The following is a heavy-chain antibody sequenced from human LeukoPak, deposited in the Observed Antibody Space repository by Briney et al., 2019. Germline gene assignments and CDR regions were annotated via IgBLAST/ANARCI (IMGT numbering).Heavy chain of an antibody. CDR1: GFTFSSYG. CDR3: AKDQIAAFDY. Sequence: GGSLRLSCAASGFTFSSYGMHWVRQAPGKGLEWVAFIRYDGSNKHYADSVKGRFTISRDNSKNTLYLQMNGLRAEDTAVYYCAKDQIAAFDYWGQGTLVTVSS. V-gene: IGHV3-30*02. CDR2: IRYDGSNK. D-gene: IGHD6-6*01. J-gene: IGHJ4*02.